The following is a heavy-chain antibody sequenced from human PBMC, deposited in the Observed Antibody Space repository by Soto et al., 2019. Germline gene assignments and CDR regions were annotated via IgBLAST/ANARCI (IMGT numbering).Heavy chain of an antibody. CDR2: IYYSGST. D-gene: IGHD3-22*01. Sequence: SETLSLTCTVSGGSISSYYWSWIRQPPGKGLEWIGYIYYSGSTNYNPSLKSRVTISVDTSKNQFSLKLSSVTAVDTAVYYCARDRLNSGGYYVGFDSWGQGTLVTVSS. CDR1: GGSISSYY. V-gene: IGHV4-59*01. CDR3: ARDRLNSGGYYVGFDS. J-gene: IGHJ5*01.